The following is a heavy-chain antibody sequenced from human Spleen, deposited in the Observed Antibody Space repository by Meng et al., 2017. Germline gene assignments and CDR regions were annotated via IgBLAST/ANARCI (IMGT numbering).Heavy chain of an antibody. Sequence: GGSLRLSCAASGFNLRDVWMSWVRQAPGKGLEWIGRIKSRRDGGTIDYVAPVKDRFFIPRDDSRNMLYLQMNSLKTEDTAVYYCTTDPRDWGQGTLVTVSS. CDR1: GFNLRDVW. CDR3: TTDPRD. CDR2: IKSRRDGGTI. V-gene: IGHV3-15*01. J-gene: IGHJ4*02.